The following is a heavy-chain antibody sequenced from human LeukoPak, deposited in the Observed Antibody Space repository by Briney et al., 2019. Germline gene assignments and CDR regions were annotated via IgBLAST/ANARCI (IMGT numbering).Heavy chain of an antibody. J-gene: IGHJ2*01. CDR2: IYYSGST. D-gene: IGHD1-26*01. V-gene: IGHV4-39*07. CDR1: GGSISSSSYY. CDR3: ARRRGYSGSYGSTYWYFDL. Sequence: SETLSLTCTVSGGSISSSSYYWGWIRQPPGKGLEWIGSIYYSGSTYYNPSLKSRVTISVDTSKNQFSLKLSSVTAADTAVYNCARRRGYSGSYGSTYWYFDLWGRGTLVTVSS.